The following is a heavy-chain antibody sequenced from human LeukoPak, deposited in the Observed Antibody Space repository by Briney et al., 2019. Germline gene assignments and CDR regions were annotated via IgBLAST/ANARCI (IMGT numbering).Heavy chain of an antibody. J-gene: IGHJ4*02. V-gene: IGHV3-23*01. CDR1: GFTFSSYS. D-gene: IGHD2-15*01. CDR2: ISPSGDIT. CDR3: AITSSRYCSGGSCPNY. Sequence: PGGSLRLSCAASGFTFSSYSMNWVRQAPGKGLEWVSGISPSGDITYYADSVMGRFSISRDNPKSTVSLQMNSLRAEDTAVYYCAITSSRYCSGGSCPNYWGQGTLVTVSS.